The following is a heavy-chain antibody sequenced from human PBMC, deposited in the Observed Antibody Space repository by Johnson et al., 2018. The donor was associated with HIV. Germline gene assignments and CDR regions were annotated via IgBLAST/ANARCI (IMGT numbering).Heavy chain of an antibody. CDR2: ISYDGSNK. CDR1: GFTFSDYY. J-gene: IGHJ3*02. Sequence: VQLVESGGGLVKPGGSLRLSCAASGFTFSDYYMSWIRQAPGKGLEWVAVISYDGSNKYYADSVKGRFTISRDNSKNTLYLQMNSLRAEDTAVYYCAQGGGSYYRGDAFDIWGQGTMVTVSS. D-gene: IGHD1-26*01. V-gene: IGHV3-30*18. CDR3: AQGGGSYYRGDAFDI.